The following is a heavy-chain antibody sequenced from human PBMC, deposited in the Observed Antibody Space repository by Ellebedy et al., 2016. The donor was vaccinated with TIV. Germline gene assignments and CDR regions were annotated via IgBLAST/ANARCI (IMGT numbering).Heavy chain of an antibody. CDR2: ISYDGSYQ. V-gene: IGHV3-30*18. Sequence: GESLKISXAASGFTFGSYGMHWVRQAPGKGLEWVAVISYDGSYQYFTNSVKGRFTISRDNSKNTLYLQMNSLRAEDTAVYYCAKGVGSFDYWGQGTLVTVSS. CDR3: AKGVGSFDY. CDR1: GFTFGSYG. J-gene: IGHJ4*02. D-gene: IGHD1-26*01.